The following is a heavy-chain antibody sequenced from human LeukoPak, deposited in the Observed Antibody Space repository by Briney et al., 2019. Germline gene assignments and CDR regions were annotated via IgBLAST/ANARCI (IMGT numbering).Heavy chain of an antibody. CDR1: GYTFTGYY. D-gene: IGHD3-22*01. CDR2: INPNSGGT. Sequence: VASVKVSCKASGYTFTGYYMHWVRQAPGQGLEWMGWINPNSGGTNYAQKFQGRVTMTRDTSISTAYMELSRLRSDDTAVYYCARAQYYYDSSGYYVLGYWGQGTLVTVSS. J-gene: IGHJ4*02. CDR3: ARAQYYYDSSGYYVLGY. V-gene: IGHV1-2*02.